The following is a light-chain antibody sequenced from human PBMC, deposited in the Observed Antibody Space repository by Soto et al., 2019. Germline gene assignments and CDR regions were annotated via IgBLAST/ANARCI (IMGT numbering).Light chain of an antibody. CDR1: SSNIGINT. V-gene: IGLV1-44*01. CDR3: AAWDDSLNGLYV. Sequence: QSVLTHPPSASGTPGQRGTISCSGSSSNIGINTVNWYQQVPGTAPKLLIYTDNQRPSGVPDRFSGSKSGTSASLAISGLQSEDEADYYCAAWDDSLNGLYVFGTGTKVTVL. J-gene: IGLJ1*01. CDR2: TDN.